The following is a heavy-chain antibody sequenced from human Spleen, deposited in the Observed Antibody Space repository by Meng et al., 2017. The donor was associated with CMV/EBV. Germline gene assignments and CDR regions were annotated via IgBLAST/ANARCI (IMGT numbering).Heavy chain of an antibody. V-gene: IGHV4-39*07. CDR3: ARARRYYYGMDV. CDR1: GGSISNSDFY. J-gene: IGHJ6*02. Sequence: SETLSLTCTVSGGSISNSDFYWAWIRQPPGKGLEWIGSIYNSGSTYYNPSLKSGVSMSLDTSKNQFSLKVSTVTAADTAVYYCARARRYYYGMDVWGQGTTVTVSS. CDR2: IYNSGST.